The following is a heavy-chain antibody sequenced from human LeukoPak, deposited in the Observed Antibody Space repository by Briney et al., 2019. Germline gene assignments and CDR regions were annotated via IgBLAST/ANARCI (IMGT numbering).Heavy chain of an antibody. CDR3: ASPPVPQAAAITPGYFYYYMDV. V-gene: IGHV1-69*06. CDR2: IIPIFGTA. D-gene: IGHD6-13*01. CDR1: GGTFSSHA. Sequence: GASVKVSCKASGGTFSSHAISWVRQAPGQGLEWMGGIIPIFGTANYAQKFQGGVTITADKSSTTVYMELSSLRSEDTAVYYCASPPVPQAAAITPGYFYYYMDVWGNGTTVTVSS. J-gene: IGHJ6*03.